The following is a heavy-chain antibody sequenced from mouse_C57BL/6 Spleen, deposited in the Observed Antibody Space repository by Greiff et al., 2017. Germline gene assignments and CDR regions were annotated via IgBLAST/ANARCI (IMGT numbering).Heavy chain of an antibody. J-gene: IGHJ4*01. CDR3: ARDDLLDYAMDY. Sequence: EVMLVESGGGLVKPGGSLKLSCAASGFTFSDYGMHWVRQAPEKGLEWVAYISSGSSTIYYADTVKGRFTISRDNAKNTLFLQMTSLRSEDTAMYYCARDDLLDYAMDYWGQGTSVTVSS. CDR1: GFTFSDYG. D-gene: IGHD2-4*01. V-gene: IGHV5-17*01. CDR2: ISSGSSTI.